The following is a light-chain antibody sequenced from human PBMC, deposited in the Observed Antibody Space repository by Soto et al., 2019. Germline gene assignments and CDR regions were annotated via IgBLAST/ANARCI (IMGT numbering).Light chain of an antibody. CDR1: QSVSSSY. CDR2: GAS. Sequence: EIVLTQSPGTLSLSPGERATLSCRASQSVSSSYLAWYQQKPGQAPRLLIYGASSWATGIPARFSGSGSGTNFTLTISRLEPEDSAVYYCQQYCSSSPRTFGQGTKVDSK. CDR3: QQYCSSSPRT. J-gene: IGKJ1*01. V-gene: IGKV3-20*01.